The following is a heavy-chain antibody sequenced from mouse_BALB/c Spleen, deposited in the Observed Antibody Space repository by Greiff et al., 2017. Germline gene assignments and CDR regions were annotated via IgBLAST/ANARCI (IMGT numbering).Heavy chain of an antibody. CDR2: ISSGGGST. CDR1: GFAFSSYD. Sequence: DAKLVESGGGLVKPGGSLKLSCAASGFAFSSYDMSWVRQTPEKRLEWVAYISSGGGSTYYPDTVKGRFTISRDNAKNTLYLQMSSLKSEDTAMYYCASLYYGNYNWGQGTTLTVSS. J-gene: IGHJ2*01. CDR3: ASLYYGNYN. V-gene: IGHV5-12-1*01. D-gene: IGHD2-1*01.